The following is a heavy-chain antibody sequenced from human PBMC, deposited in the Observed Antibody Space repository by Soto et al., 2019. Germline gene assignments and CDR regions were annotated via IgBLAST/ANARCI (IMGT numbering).Heavy chain of an antibody. Sequence: PGGSLRLSCAASGFTFSSYAMSWVRQAPGKGLEWVSAINAPGSPTYYAASVKGRFTVSRDNSKKMLFLQMNSLRDEDTAVYYCAKDRHPDGIWTFDSWGPGTLVTVSS. CDR3: AKDRHPDGIWTFDS. V-gene: IGHV3-23*01. J-gene: IGHJ4*02. CDR1: GFTFSSYA. D-gene: IGHD3-9*01. CDR2: INAPGSPT.